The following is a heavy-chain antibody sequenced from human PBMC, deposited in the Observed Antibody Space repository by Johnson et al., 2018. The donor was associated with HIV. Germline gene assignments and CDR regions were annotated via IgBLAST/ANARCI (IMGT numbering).Heavy chain of an antibody. V-gene: IGHV3-15*01. D-gene: IGHD6-6*01. Sequence: VQLVESGGGVVQPGRSLRLSCAASGFTFSGYAMHWVRQAPGKGLEWVGRIKSKTDGGTTDYAAPVKGRFTISRDDSKNTLYLQMNSLKTEDTAVYYCARDLRRYSSSPGPFDIWGQGTMVTVSS. CDR1: GFTFSGYA. CDR2: IKSKTDGGTT. J-gene: IGHJ3*02. CDR3: ARDLRRYSSSPGPFDI.